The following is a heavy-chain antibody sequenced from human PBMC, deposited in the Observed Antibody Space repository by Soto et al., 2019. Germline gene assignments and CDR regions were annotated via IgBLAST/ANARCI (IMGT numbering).Heavy chain of an antibody. Sequence: QVQLVQSGAEVKKPGASVKVSCKASGYTFTSYGISWVRQAPGQGLEWMGWISPYNGDTIYAQKFQGRVIVTTDTATRTAYMELRSPRSDDTAVYYCVGDASSGYRGWWDPWGQGTLVTVSS. J-gene: IGHJ5*02. CDR1: GYTFTSYG. V-gene: IGHV1-18*01. CDR2: ISPYNGDT. D-gene: IGHD5-18*01. CDR3: VGDASSGYRGWWDP.